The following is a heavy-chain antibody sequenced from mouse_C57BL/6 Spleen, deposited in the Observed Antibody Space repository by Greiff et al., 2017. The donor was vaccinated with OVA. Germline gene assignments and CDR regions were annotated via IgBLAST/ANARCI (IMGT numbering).Heavy chain of an antibody. V-gene: IGHV1-69*01. J-gene: IGHJ4*01. CDR2: LDPSDSYT. CDR1: GYTFTSYW. Sequence: QVQLQQPGAELVMPGASVKLSCKASGYTFTSYWMHWVKQRPGQGLEWIGELDPSDSYTNYNQKFKGKSTLTVDKSSSTAYMQLSSLTSEDSAVYYCARADDYDAMDYWGQGTSVTVSS. CDR3: ARADDYDAMDY.